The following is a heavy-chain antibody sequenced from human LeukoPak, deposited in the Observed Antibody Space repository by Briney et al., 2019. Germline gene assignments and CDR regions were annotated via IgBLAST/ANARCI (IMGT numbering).Heavy chain of an antibody. CDR1: GYTFTSYD. CDR2: MNPNSGNT. D-gene: IGHD2-2*01. J-gene: IGHJ4*02. V-gene: IGHV1-8*03. Sequence: GASVKVSCKASGYTFTSYDINWVRQATGPGLEWMGWMNPNSGNTGYAQKFQGRVTITRNTSISTAYMELSSLRSEDTAVYYCARGGKDIVVVPAPPDYWGQGTLVTVSS. CDR3: ARGGKDIVVVPAPPDY.